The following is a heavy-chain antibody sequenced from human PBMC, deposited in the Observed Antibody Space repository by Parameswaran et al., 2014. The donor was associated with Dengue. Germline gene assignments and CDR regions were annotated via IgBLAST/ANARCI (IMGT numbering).Heavy chain of an antibody. D-gene: IGHD1-26*01. CDR2: INPNSGGT. CDR3: ARGDDSGSYYWDPNWFDP. J-gene: IGHJ5*02. V-gene: IGHV1-2*02. Sequence: PGASVKVSCKASGYTFTGYYMHWVRQAPGQGLEWMGWINPNSGGTNYAQKFQGRVTMTRDTSISTAYMELSRLRSDDTAVYYCARGDDSGSYYWDPNWFDPWGQGTLVTVSS. CDR1: GYTFTGYY.